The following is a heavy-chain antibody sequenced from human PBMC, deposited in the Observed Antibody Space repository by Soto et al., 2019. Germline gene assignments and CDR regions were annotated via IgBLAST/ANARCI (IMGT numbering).Heavy chain of an antibody. CDR2: MNPLNGDT. V-gene: IGHV1-3*01. CDR1: GYTFTTYS. D-gene: IGHD6-19*01. CDR3: ARGNSGAFDI. Sequence: QVQLVQSGAEVKKPGASVKVSCKASGYTFTTYSMHWVRQAPGQRLEWMGWMNPLNGDTKYSQRFQGRLTMIRDTPASTAYMELSSLISEDTAIYYCARGNSGAFDIWGQWTMVAVSS. J-gene: IGHJ3*02.